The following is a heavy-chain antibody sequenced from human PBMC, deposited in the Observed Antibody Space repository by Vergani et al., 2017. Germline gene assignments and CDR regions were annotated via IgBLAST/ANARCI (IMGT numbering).Heavy chain of an antibody. Sequence: EVQLMESGGGWAQPGGSLRLSCAASGFVFSESPIHWVRQVPGKGLEWLGHIRRRSEHYATAYGPSLIGRATISRDDSTNTAYLQLSSLGTDDTAVYYCARDPDIVVVPAAPYYYYYYGMDVWGQGTTVTVSS. CDR2: IRRRSEHYAT. J-gene: IGHJ6*02. V-gene: IGHV3-73*01. D-gene: IGHD2-2*01. CDR1: GFVFSESP. CDR3: ARDPDIVVVPAAPYYYYYYGMDV.